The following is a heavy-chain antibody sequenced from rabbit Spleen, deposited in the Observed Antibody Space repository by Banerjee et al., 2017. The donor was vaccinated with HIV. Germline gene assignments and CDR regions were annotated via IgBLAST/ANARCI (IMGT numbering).Heavy chain of an antibody. CDR3: ARNNAGSWSGGTADL. V-gene: IGHV1S45*01. D-gene: IGHD4-2*01. CDR1: GFDFSSNV. CDR2: IYAGSYGDT. J-gene: IGHJ4*01. Sequence: QEQLEESGGGLVKPGGTLTLTCKASGFDFSSNVMCWVRQAPGKGLEWIGCIYAGSYGDTHYANWAKGRFTISKTSSTTVTLQMTSLTAADTATYLCARNNAGSWSGGTADLWGPGTLVTVS.